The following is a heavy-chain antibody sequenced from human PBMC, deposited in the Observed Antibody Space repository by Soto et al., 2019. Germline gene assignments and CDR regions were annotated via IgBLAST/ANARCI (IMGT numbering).Heavy chain of an antibody. CDR1: GGSISYEYYH. D-gene: IGHD2-21*02. J-gene: IGHJ6*02. V-gene: IGHV4-30-4*08. CDR2: IHYSGSI. Sequence: QVQLQQSGPGLVKPSQTLSLTCTVSGGSISYEYYHWTWIRQSPGKGLEWIGYIHYSGSIIYNTSFKSRVTISVDTSKNQFSLQLSSVTAADTAVYFCAREDDGGDRDYYGLAVWGQGTTVTVSS. CDR3: AREDDGGDRDYYGLAV.